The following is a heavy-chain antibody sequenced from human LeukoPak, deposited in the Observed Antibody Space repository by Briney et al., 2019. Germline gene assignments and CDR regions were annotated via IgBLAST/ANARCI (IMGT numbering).Heavy chain of an antibody. J-gene: IGHJ4*02. CDR1: GGSFSGYY. V-gene: IGHV4-34*01. D-gene: IGHD5-18*01. CDR3: ARVVRGYSYGSWYFDY. CDR2: INHSGST. Sequence: SETLSLTCAVYGGSFSGYYWSWIRQPPGKGLEWIGEINHSGSTNYNPSLKSRVTISVDTSKNQFSLKLSSVTAGDTAVYHWARVVRGYSYGSWYFDYWGQGTLVTVSS.